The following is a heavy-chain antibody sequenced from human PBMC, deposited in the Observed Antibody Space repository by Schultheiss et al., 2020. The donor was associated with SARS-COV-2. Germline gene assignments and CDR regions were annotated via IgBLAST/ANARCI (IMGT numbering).Heavy chain of an antibody. Sequence: SETLSLTCTVSGGSISSSSYYWGWIRQPPGKGLEWIGEIYHSGSTNYNPSLKSRVTISVDKSKNQFSLKLSSVTAADTAVYYCARVVAAAGSFDYWGQGTLVTVSS. J-gene: IGHJ4*02. V-gene: IGHV4-39*07. CDR3: ARVVAAAGSFDY. D-gene: IGHD6-13*01. CDR2: IYHSGST. CDR1: GGSISSSSYY.